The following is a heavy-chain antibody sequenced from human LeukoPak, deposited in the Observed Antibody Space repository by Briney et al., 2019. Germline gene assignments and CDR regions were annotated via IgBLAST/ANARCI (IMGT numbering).Heavy chain of an antibody. J-gene: IGHJ5*02. CDR3: ARSDWFDP. CDR2: INSDESTT. CDR1: GFTLSGHW. V-gene: IGHV3-74*01. Sequence: GESLRLSCVASGFTLSGHWMHWVRQAPGKGLVWVSRINSDESTTVYADSVKGRFTISRDNAKNTLYLQMNSLTAEDTAVYYCARSDWFDPWGQGTLVTVS.